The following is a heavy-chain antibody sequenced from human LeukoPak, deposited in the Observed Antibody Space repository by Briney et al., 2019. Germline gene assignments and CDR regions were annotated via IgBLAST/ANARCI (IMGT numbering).Heavy chain of an antibody. CDR1: GGTISSSSYY. CDR3: ARHAVYSSNWELGY. CDR2: IYYSGST. J-gene: IGHJ4*02. Sequence: SETLSLTCTVSGGTISSSSYYWGWIRQPPGKGLEWIGSIYYSGSTYYNPSLKSRVTISVDTSKNQFSLKLSSVTAADTAVYYCARHAVYSSNWELGYWGQGTLVTVSS. V-gene: IGHV4-39*01. D-gene: IGHD6-13*01.